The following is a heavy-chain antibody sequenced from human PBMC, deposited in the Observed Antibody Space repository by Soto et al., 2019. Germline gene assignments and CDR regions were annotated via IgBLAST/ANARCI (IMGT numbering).Heavy chain of an antibody. CDR2: FSSGGSI. V-gene: IGHV4-59*01. Sequence: QVQLQESGPGLVKPSETLFLTCTVSGGSIISSYWSWIRQAPGQGLEWIGYFSSGGSINYNPSLRSPVTIQAVTAKNPVSLRLTCGTAADTAVYYCARVDIRVYAFYTWGQGTMGTFS. CDR1: GGSIISSY. D-gene: IGHD3-16*02. J-gene: IGHJ3*02. CDR3: ARVDIRVYAFYT.